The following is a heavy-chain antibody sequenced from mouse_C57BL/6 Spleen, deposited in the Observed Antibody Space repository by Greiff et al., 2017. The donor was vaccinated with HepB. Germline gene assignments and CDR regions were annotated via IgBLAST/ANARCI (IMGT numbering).Heavy chain of an antibody. Sequence: QVHVKQSGPGLVQPSQSLSITCTVSGFSFTSYGVHWVRQSPGKGLEWLGVIWRGGSTDYNAAFMSRLSITKDNSKSHVFFKMNSLQADDTAIYYCAKGSSGAMDYWGQGTSVTVSS. CDR2: IWRGGST. J-gene: IGHJ4*01. CDR3: AKGSSGAMDY. CDR1: GFSFTSYG. D-gene: IGHD1-1*01. V-gene: IGHV2-5*01.